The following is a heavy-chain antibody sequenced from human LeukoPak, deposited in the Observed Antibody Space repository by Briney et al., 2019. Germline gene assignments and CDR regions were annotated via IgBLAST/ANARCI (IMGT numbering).Heavy chain of an antibody. CDR2: ISAYNGNT. Sequence: GASVTVSCTASGYTFTSYGISWVRQAPGQGLEWMGWISAYNGNTNYAQKLQGRVTMTTDTSTSTAYMELRSLRSDDTAVYYCARGEYYYGSGSYYRANWFDPWGQGTLVTVSS. D-gene: IGHD3-10*01. V-gene: IGHV1-18*01. CDR1: GYTFTSYG. J-gene: IGHJ5*02. CDR3: ARGEYYYGSGSYYRANWFDP.